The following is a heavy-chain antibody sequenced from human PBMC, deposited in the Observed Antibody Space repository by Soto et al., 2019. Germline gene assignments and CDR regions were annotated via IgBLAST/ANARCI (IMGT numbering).Heavy chain of an antibody. V-gene: IGHV5-10-1*01. Sequence: GESLKISCKTSAHRFTTYWISWVRQMPGKGLEYMGKINPTDSETNYSPSFEGHVTFSVDRSTSTAYVRWNSLKASDTAMYYCASPTMTSTSFYYAMDVWGQGTTVTVSS. D-gene: IGHD4-17*01. CDR3: ASPTMTSTSFYYAMDV. CDR1: AHRFTTYW. J-gene: IGHJ6*02. CDR2: INPTDSET.